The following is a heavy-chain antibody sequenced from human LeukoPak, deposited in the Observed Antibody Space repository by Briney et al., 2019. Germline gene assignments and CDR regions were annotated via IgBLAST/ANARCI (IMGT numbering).Heavy chain of an antibody. CDR1: GFTFSTYF. CDR2: ISGGGDSI. J-gene: IGHJ4*02. V-gene: IGHV3-23*01. CDR3: AKESPQFDY. Sequence: GGSLRLSCAASGFTFSTYFMHWVRQAPGKGLEWVSTISGGGDSIYYADSVKGRFTISRDNSKNTLYLQMKSLRVEDTAVYYCAKESPQFDYWGQGTLVTVSS.